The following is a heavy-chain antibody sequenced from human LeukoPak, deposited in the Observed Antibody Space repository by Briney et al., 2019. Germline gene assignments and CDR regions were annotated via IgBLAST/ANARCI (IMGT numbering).Heavy chain of an antibody. CDR3: STGGRF. D-gene: IGHD3-16*01. Sequence: GGSLRLSCAASGFTFINAWMSWVRQAPGKGLEWVGRIKINPHGGTTDYAAPVKGRFTIPRDDSKNTLYLQMNGLKTDDTAVYYCSTGGRFWGQGTLVTVSS. CDR2: IKINPHGGTT. V-gene: IGHV3-15*01. J-gene: IGHJ4*02. CDR1: GFTFINAW.